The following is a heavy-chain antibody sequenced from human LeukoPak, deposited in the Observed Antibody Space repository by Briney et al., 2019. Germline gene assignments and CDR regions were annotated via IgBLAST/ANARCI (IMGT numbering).Heavy chain of an antibody. V-gene: IGHV3-48*03. CDR2: ISSSGTNI. D-gene: IGHD1/OR15-1a*01. Sequence: PGGSLRLSCAASGFTFSNYEMNWVRQAPGKGLEWISYISSSGTNIYYADSVEGRFTSSRDNAKNSLYLQMNSLSAEDTAIYYCARDVTGTLDFWGQGTLVTVSS. CDR1: GFTFSNYE. J-gene: IGHJ4*02. CDR3: ARDVTGTLDF.